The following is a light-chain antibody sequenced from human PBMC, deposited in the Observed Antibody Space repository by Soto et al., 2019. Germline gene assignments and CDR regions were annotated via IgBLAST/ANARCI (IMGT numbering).Light chain of an antibody. CDR3: SATDDRLSGPV. Sequence: QSVLTQPPSVSGTPGQRVTMSCSGSSSSIGSNPVNWYQHLPGAAPKLLIYSNDQRPSGVPDRFSASKSGTSASLAISGLRSEDEGDYYCSATDDRLSGPVFGGGTKLTVL. CDR1: SSSIGSNP. J-gene: IGLJ2*01. V-gene: IGLV1-47*02. CDR2: SND.